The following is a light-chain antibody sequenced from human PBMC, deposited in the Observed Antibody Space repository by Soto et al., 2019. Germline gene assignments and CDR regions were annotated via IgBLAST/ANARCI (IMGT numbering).Light chain of an antibody. Sequence: DIQMTQSPSSLSASVGDGVTITWRASQNIRSYLNWYQQKRGKAPKLLIFAASNLQSGVPARFSGTGSGTDFTLTISSLQPEDFATYSCQQSHSTPWTFGQGTKVDIK. V-gene: IGKV1-39*01. CDR2: AAS. CDR1: QNIRSY. CDR3: QQSHSTPWT. J-gene: IGKJ1*01.